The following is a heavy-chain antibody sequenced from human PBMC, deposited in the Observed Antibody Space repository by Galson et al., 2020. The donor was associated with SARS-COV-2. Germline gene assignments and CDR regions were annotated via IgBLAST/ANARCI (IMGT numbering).Heavy chain of an antibody. Sequence: SETLSLTCAIPGDSVSSNSAAWNWIRQSPSRGLEWLGRTYYRSQWFTDYAVSLRSRITINPDTPRNHFSLHLNSVTPEDTAVYYCARGGYYGSGSDSSYYYYGMDVWGQGTTVTVSS. V-gene: IGHV6-1*01. D-gene: IGHD3-10*01. CDR2: TYYRSQWFT. CDR3: ARGGYYGSGSDSSYYYYGMDV. J-gene: IGHJ6*02. CDR1: GDSVSSNSAA.